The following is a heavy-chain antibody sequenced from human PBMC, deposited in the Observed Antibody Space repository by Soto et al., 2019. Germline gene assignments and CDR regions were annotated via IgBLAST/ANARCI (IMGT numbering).Heavy chain of an antibody. D-gene: IGHD1-1*01. J-gene: IGHJ5*02. CDR1: GYTFTSYG. CDR2: ISAYNGNT. Sequence: ASVKVSCKASGYTFTSYGISWVRQAPGQGLEWMGWISAYNGNTNYAQKLQGRVTMTTDTSTSTAYMELRSLRSDDTAVYYCATRSAYTRYEWFDPWGQGTLVTVSS. CDR3: ATRSAYTRYEWFDP. V-gene: IGHV1-18*01.